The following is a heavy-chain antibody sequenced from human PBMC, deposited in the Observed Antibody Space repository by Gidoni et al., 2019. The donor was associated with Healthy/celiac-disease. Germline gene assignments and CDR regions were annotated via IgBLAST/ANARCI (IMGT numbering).Heavy chain of an antibody. CDR1: AGTFSSYA. Sequence: QVQLVQSGAEVKKPGSSVKVSCKASAGTFSSYAISWVRQAPGQGLGWMGGIIPSFGTANYAQKFQGRVTITADESTSTAYMELSSLRSEDTAVYYCARDRMTGLFFDIWGQGTMVTVSS. J-gene: IGHJ3*02. D-gene: IGHD6-19*01. CDR3: ARDRMTGLFFDI. V-gene: IGHV1-69*01. CDR2: IIPSFGTA.